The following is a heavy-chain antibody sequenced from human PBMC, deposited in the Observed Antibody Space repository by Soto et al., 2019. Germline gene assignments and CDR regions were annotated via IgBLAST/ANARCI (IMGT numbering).Heavy chain of an antibody. D-gene: IGHD6-19*01. CDR1: GGTFSSDA. Sequence: ASVKVSCKASGGTFSSDAISWVRQATGQGLEWMGGIIPIFGTANYAEKFQGRVTITADESTRTPYMELSSLRSEDTAVYYCARDSTGSGWPVRYFDYWGQGTLVTVSS. CDR2: IIPIFGTA. CDR3: ARDSTGSGWPVRYFDY. J-gene: IGHJ4*02. V-gene: IGHV1-69*13.